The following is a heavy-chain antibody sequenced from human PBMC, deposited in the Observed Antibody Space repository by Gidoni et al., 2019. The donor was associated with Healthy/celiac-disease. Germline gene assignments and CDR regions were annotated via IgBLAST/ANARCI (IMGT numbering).Heavy chain of an antibody. J-gene: IGHJ6*02. D-gene: IGHD3-22*01. Sequence: EVQLVESGGGLVKPGGSLRLSCAASGFTFSSYRMNWVRQAPGKGLEWVSSISSSSSYIYYADSVKGRFTISRDNAKNSLYLQMNSLRAEDTAVYYCAREGRLYYYDSSGTPGYYYYGMDVWGQGTTVTVSS. CDR2: ISSSSSYI. CDR1: GFTFSSYR. CDR3: AREGRLYYYDSSGTPGYYYYGMDV. V-gene: IGHV3-21*01.